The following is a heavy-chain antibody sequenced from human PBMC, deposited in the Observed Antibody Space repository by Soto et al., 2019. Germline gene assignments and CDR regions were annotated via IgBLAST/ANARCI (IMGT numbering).Heavy chain of an antibody. Sequence: SETLSLTCTVSGDSINNYSWSWIRQPAGKGLEWIGRIYTSGTTNYNPSLKSRITMSVDTSKNQFSLKLSSVTAADTAVYYCAGYNYVSYAFDIWGQGTLVTVTS. V-gene: IGHV4-4*07. CDR3: AGYNYVSYAFDI. J-gene: IGHJ3*02. CDR1: GDSINNYS. CDR2: IYTSGTT. D-gene: IGHD1-1*01.